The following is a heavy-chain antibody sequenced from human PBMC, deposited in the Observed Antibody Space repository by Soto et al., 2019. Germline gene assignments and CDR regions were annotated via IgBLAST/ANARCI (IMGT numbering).Heavy chain of an antibody. CDR1: GYTFTSYG. Sequence: ASVKVSCKASGYTFTSYGISWVRQAPGQGLEWMGWISAYNGNTNYAQKLQGRVTMTTDTSTSTAYMELRSLRSDDTAVYYCVRGIKYGDYSRWLYPWDQGTLVTVSS. CDR2: ISAYNGNT. D-gene: IGHD4-17*01. V-gene: IGHV1-18*01. J-gene: IGHJ5*02. CDR3: VRGIKYGDYSRWLYP.